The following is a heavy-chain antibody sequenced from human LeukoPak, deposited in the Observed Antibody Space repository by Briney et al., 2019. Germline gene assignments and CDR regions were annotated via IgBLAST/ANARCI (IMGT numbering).Heavy chain of an antibody. CDR3: ARGGLLPGGY. V-gene: IGHV4-39*02. CDR1: GGSISSSSYY. Sequence: PSETLSLTCIVSGGSISSSSYYWGWIRQPPGKGLEWIGSIYHSGNTYYNPSLKSRVTIPVDTSKNHFSLKLSSVTAADTAVYYCARGGLLPGGYWGQGTLATVSS. D-gene: IGHD3-10*01. CDR2: IYHSGNT. J-gene: IGHJ4*02.